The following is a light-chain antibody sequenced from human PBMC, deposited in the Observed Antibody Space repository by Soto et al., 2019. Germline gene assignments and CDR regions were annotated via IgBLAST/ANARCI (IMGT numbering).Light chain of an antibody. CDR2: AAS. CDR1: QGIRNY. Sequence: DIQMTQSPSSLSASVGDRVTITCRASQGIRNYLAWYQQKPGKVPKLLIYAASTLQSGVPSRFSGSGSGTAFTLTISSLPTEDVATYYCHKYNSAPWTFGQGTKVEIK. J-gene: IGKJ1*01. CDR3: HKYNSAPWT. V-gene: IGKV1-27*01.